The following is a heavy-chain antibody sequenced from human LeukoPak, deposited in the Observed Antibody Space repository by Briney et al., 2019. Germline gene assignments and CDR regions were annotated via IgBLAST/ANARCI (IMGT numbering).Heavy chain of an antibody. J-gene: IGHJ4*02. CDR3: ATSPEAPANM. CDR2: IRQDGSAK. Sequence: PGGSLRLSCAVSGFTFSAYWMSWVRQAPGKGLEWVANIRQDGSAKFYVDSVRGRFTISRDNAKNSLYLQMNSLRAEDTGVYYCATSPEAPANMWGLGTLVTVSS. CDR1: GFTFSAYW. V-gene: IGHV3-7*01. D-gene: IGHD2-2*01.